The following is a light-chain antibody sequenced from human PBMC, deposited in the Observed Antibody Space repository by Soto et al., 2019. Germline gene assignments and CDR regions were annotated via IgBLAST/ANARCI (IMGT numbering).Light chain of an antibody. Sequence: DIQMTHSPSSRSASVVERVTITFLASESISTYLNWYQQKPGKAPRLLMYASSSLHGGVPSRFSGRGSGTHFTLTISSLQPEDFATYFCKQSYSNPNFGGGTKVDIK. J-gene: IGKJ4*01. V-gene: IGKV1-39*01. CDR2: ASS. CDR1: ESISTY. CDR3: KQSYSNPN.